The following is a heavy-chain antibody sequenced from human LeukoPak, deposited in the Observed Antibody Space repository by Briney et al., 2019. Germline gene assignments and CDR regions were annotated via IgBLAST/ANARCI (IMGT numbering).Heavy chain of an antibody. V-gene: IGHV3-74*01. Sequence: GGSLRLCCAASGFTFSSYWMHWVRQAPGKGLVWVSRINSDGSSATYADSVEGRFTISRDNARNTLYLQMNSLRVEDTAVYYCTSSLGLLTDYWGQGTLVTVSS. D-gene: IGHD7-27*01. CDR3: TSSLGLLTDY. CDR2: INSDGSSA. J-gene: IGHJ4*02. CDR1: GFTFSSYW.